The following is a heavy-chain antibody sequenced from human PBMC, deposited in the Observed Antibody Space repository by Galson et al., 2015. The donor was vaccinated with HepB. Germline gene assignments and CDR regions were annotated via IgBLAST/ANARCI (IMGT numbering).Heavy chain of an antibody. CDR2: ISYHGNNK. D-gene: IGHD3-9*01. J-gene: IGHJ4*02. CDR1: GFTFSNYA. Sequence: SLRLSCAASGFTFSNYAMHWVRQAPGKGLEWVAVISYHGNNKYCADSVKGRFTISRDNAKNSLYLQMNSLRADDTAVYYCATEGVGNYDILTGYPRYFDYWGQGTLVTVSS. V-gene: IGHV3-30-3*01. CDR3: ATEGVGNYDILTGYPRYFDY.